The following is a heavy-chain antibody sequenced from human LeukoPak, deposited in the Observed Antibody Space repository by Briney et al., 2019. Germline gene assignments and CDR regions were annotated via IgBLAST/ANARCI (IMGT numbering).Heavy chain of an antibody. Sequence: KPSETLSLTCTVSGGSISSYYWSWIRQPPGKGLEWIGYIYYSGSTYYNPSLKSRVTISVDTSKNQFSLKLSSVTAADTAVYYCARVGVVVVPAAAWFDPWGQGTLVTVSS. CDR1: GGSISSYY. J-gene: IGHJ5*02. CDR3: ARVGVVVVPAAAWFDP. V-gene: IGHV4-59*08. D-gene: IGHD2-2*01. CDR2: IYYSGST.